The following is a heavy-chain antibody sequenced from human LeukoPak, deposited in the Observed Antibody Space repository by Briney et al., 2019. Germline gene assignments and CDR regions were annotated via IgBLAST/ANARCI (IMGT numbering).Heavy chain of an antibody. CDR3: AKDVRVAGTYFDY. CDR2: ISGSGGST. D-gene: IGHD6-19*01. Sequence: PGGSLRLSCAASGFTFSSYAMSWVRQAPGKGLEWVSAISGSGGSTYYADSVKGRFTISRDNSKNTLYLQMDSLRAEDTAVYYCAKDVRVAGTYFDYWGQGTLVTVSS. J-gene: IGHJ4*02. CDR1: GFTFSSYA. V-gene: IGHV3-23*01.